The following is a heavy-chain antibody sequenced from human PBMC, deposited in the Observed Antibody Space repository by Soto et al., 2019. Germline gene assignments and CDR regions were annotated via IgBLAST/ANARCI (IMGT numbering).Heavy chain of an antibody. V-gene: IGHV1-3*01. CDR3: ARDLDSSSSIYFYYYGMDV. CDR2: INAGNGNT. J-gene: IGHJ6*02. D-gene: IGHD6-6*01. CDR1: GYTFTSYA. Sequence: ASVKVSCKASGYTFTSYAMHWVRQAPGQRLEWMGWINAGNGNTKYSQKFQGRVTITRDTSASTAYVELSSLRSEDTAVYYCARDLDSSSSIYFYYYGMDVWGQGTTVTVS.